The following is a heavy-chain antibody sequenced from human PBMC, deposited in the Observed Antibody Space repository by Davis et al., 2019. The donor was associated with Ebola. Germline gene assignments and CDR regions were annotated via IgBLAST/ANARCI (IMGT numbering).Heavy chain of an antibody. CDR3: ANQYYDFWSGPNWFDP. V-gene: IGHV4-39*01. J-gene: IGHJ5*02. Sequence: PSETLSLTCTVSGGSISSSSYYWGWIRQPPGKGLEWIGSIYYSGSTYYNPSLKSRVTISVDTSKNQFSLKLSSVTAADTAVYYCANQYYDFWSGPNWFDPWGQGTLVTVSS. CDR1: GGSISSSSYY. CDR2: IYYSGST. D-gene: IGHD3-3*01.